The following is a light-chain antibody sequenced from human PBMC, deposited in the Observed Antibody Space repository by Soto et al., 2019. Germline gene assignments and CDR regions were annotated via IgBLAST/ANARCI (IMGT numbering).Light chain of an antibody. J-gene: IGLJ2*01. V-gene: IGLV2-11*01. CDR2: DVS. Sequence: QSALTQPRSVSGSPGQSVTISCTGTSSDVGGYNYVSWYQQHPGKAPKLMIYDVSKRPSGVPDRFSGSKSGNTASLTISGVQAEDEADYYCCSYAGRVVFGGGTQLTVL. CDR3: CSYAGRVV. CDR1: SSDVGGYNY.